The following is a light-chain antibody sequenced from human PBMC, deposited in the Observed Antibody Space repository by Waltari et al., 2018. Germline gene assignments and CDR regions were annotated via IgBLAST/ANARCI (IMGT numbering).Light chain of an antibody. V-gene: IGKV3-11*01. CDR3: HQRSDWGT. CDR1: QSISNY. CDR2: DTT. J-gene: IGKJ4*01. Sequence: EIVLTQSPATLSLSPGERATLSCSASQSISNYLAWYQQTRGQAPRLLLYDTTNRATGIPARFSGSGSGTEFTLTISSLEPEDFAVYYCHQRSDWGTFGGGTKVEI.